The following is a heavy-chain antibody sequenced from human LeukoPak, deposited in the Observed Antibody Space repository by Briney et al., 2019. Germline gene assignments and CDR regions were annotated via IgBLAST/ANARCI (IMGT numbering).Heavy chain of an antibody. V-gene: IGHV5-10-1*01. CDR3: AIYFGYPDV. CDR2: IDLSDSYT. J-gene: IGHJ6*01. Sequence: GESPKISCKGSGYKFTNYRINWVRQMSGKGLEWMGRIDLSDSYTKYSPLLQGHVTISVDKAIFNAYLQSSSLQASDTDIYYCAIYFGYPDVWGHKTTVTVSS. D-gene: IGHD5-18*01. CDR1: GYKFTNYR.